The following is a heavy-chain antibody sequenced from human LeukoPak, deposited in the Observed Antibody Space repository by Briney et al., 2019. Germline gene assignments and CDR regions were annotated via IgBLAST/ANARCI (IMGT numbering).Heavy chain of an antibody. D-gene: IGHD5-18*01. CDR3: AKENTAMVFKFAFDI. V-gene: IGHV3-30*18. J-gene: IGHJ3*02. CDR2: ISYDGSNK. CDR1: GFTFSSYG. Sequence: QTGGSLRLSCAASGFTFSSYGMHWVRQAPGKGLEWVAVISYDGSNKYYADSVKGRFTISRDNSKNTLYLQMNSLRAEDTAVYYCAKENTAMVFKFAFDIWGQGTMVTVSS.